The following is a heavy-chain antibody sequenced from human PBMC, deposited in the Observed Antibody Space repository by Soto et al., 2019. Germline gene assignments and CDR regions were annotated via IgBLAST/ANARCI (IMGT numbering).Heavy chain of an antibody. CDR1: GGTFSSYA. D-gene: IGHD2-2*01. J-gene: IGHJ6*03. V-gene: IGHV1-69*13. CDR3: ARGAECSSTSCYSGYYYYYIDV. CDR2: IIPIFGTA. Sequence: ASVKVSCKASGGTFSSYAISWVRQAPGQGLEWMGGIIPIFGTANYAQKFQGRVTITADESKSTAYMELSSLRSEDTAVYYCARGAECSSTSCYSGYYYYYIDVWGKGTTVTVSS.